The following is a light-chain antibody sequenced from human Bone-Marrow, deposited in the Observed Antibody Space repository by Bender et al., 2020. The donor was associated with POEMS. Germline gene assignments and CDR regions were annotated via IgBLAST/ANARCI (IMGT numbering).Light chain of an antibody. V-gene: IGLV3-21*02. CDR1: TIGRKS. CDR3: QAWDSSTAV. Sequence: SYVLTQPPSVSVAPGQTARIPCGGNTIGRKSVNWYQQKPGQAPVLVVYDNSDRPSGIPERFSGSNSGNTATLTISGTQAMDEADYYCQAWDSSTAVFGGGTKLTVL. CDR2: DNS. J-gene: IGLJ2*01.